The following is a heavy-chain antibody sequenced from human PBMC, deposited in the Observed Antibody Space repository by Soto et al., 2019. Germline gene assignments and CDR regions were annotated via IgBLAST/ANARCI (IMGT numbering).Heavy chain of an antibody. V-gene: IGHV3-48*02. CDR1: GFTFSSYS. CDR2: ISSSSSTI. J-gene: IGHJ4*02. D-gene: IGHD6-19*01. Sequence: GGSLRLSCAASGFTFSSYSMNWVRQAPGKGLEWVSYISSSSSTIYYADSVKGRFTISRDNAKNSLYLQMNSLRDEDTAVYYCARDPMRASGWYGTLAFDYWGQGTLVTVSS. CDR3: ARDPMRASGWYGTLAFDY.